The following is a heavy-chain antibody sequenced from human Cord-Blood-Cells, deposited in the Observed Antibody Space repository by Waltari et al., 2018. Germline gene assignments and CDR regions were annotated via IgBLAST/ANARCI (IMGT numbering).Heavy chain of an antibody. CDR2: IIPIFGTA. CDR3: ARATYCSSTSCYFDY. CDR1: GGTFSSSA. V-gene: IGHV1-69*01. J-gene: IGHJ4*02. Sequence: QVRLVQSGAEVKKPASSVKVSCTASGGTFSSSAISWARPSPGQGLEWMGGIIPIFGTANYAQKFQGRVTITADESTSTDYMELSSLRSEDTAVYYCARATYCSSTSCYFDYWGQGTLVTVSS. D-gene: IGHD2-2*01.